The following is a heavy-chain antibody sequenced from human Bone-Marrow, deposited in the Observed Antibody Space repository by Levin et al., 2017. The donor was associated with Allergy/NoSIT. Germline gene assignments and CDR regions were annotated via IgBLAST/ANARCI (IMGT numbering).Heavy chain of an antibody. CDR3: ARGNTFGGVIVSYWFDP. D-gene: IGHD3-16*02. V-gene: IGHV1-2*06. J-gene: IGHJ5*02. CDR2: INPNSGDT. CDR1: GYTFTGYY. Sequence: ASVKVSCKASGYTFTGYYIHWVRQAPGQGLEWMGRINPNSGDTDYAQKFQGRVTMTRDTSISITFMELSRLRSDDTAVYYCARGNTFGGVIVSYWFDPWGQGTLVTVSS.